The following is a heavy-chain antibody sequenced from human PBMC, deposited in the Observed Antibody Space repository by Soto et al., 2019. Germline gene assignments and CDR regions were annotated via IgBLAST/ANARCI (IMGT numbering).Heavy chain of an antibody. D-gene: IGHD3-10*01. CDR1: GGSISSSSYY. CDR3: ARQGYYGSGSYYKFRWFDP. Sequence: PSETLPLTCTVSGGSISSSSYYWGWIRQPPGKGLEWIGSIYYSGSTYYNPSLKSRVTISVDTSKNQFSLKLSSVTAADTAVYYCARQGYYGSGSYYKFRWFDPWGQGTLVTVSS. V-gene: IGHV4-39*01. CDR2: IYYSGST. J-gene: IGHJ5*02.